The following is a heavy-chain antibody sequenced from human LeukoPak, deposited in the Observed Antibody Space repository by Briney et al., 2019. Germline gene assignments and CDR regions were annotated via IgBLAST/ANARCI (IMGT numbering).Heavy chain of an antibody. D-gene: IGHD5-18*01. V-gene: IGHV4-34*01. CDR1: GGSFSGYY. Sequence: SETLSLTCAVYGGSFSGYYWSWIRQPPGKGLEWIGEINHSGSANYNPSLKSRVTISVDTSKNQFSLKLSSVTAADTAVYYCAGPRGYSYGGAFDIWGQGTMVTVSS. J-gene: IGHJ3*02. CDR2: INHSGSA. CDR3: AGPRGYSYGGAFDI.